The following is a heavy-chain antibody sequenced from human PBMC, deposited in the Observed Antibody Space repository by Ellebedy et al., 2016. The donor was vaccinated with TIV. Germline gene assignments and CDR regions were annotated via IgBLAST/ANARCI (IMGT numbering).Heavy chain of an antibody. Sequence: MPSETLSLTCTVSGGSISSYYWSWFRQPPGKGLEWIGYISYSGSTNSNPSLRSRVTMSVVTSKNQFSLRLSSVTAADTAVYYCTRDPVPVAVHGVDHWGQGILITVSS. CDR1: GGSISSYY. V-gene: IGHV4-59*01. D-gene: IGHD6-19*01. J-gene: IGHJ4*02. CDR2: ISYSGST. CDR3: TRDPVPVAVHGVDH.